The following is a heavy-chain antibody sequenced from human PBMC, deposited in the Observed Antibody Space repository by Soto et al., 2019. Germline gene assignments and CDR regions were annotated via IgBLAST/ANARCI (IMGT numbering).Heavy chain of an antibody. CDR1: GFTFSSYA. V-gene: IGHV3-23*01. Sequence: EVQLLESGGGLVQPGGSLRLSCAASGFTFSSYAMSWVRQAPGKGLEWVSAISGSGGSTYYADSVKGRFTISRDNSKNTLYLQMNSLRAEDTAVYYCAKDSDVSYGDYERYFDYWGQGTLVTGSS. D-gene: IGHD4-17*01. CDR3: AKDSDVSYGDYERYFDY. CDR2: ISGSGGST. J-gene: IGHJ4*02.